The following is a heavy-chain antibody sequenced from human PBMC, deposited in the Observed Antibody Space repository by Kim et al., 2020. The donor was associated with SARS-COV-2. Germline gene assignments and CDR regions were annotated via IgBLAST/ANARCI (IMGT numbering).Heavy chain of an antibody. CDR2: IDPSDSYT. J-gene: IGHJ4*02. Sequence: GESLKISCKGSGYSFTSYWISWVRQMPGKGLEWMGRIDPSDSYTNYSPSFQGHVTISADKSISTAYLQWSSLKASDTAMYYCARHLLRYFDWFPYLEYYFDYWGQGTLVTVSS. D-gene: IGHD3-9*01. CDR1: GYSFTSYW. V-gene: IGHV5-10-1*01. CDR3: ARHLLRYFDWFPYLEYYFDY.